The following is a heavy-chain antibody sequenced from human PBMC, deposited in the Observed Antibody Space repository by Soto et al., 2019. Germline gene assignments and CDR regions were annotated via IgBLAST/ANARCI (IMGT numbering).Heavy chain of an antibody. D-gene: IGHD3-10*01. CDR2: IYYSGST. V-gene: IGHV4-59*08. J-gene: IGHJ6*03. CDR3: ARHTQYYYGSGNYYMDV. CDR1: GGSISSYY. Sequence: SETLSLTCTVSGGSISSYYWSWIRQPPGKGLEWIGYIYYSGSTNYNPSLKSRVTISVDTSKNQFSLKLSSVTAADTAVYYCARHTQYYYGSGNYYMDVWGKGTTVTVSS.